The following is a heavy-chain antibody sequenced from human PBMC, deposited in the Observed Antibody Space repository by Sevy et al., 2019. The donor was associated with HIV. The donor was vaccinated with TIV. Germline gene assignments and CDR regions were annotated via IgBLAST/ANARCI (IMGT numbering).Heavy chain of an antibody. D-gene: IGHD3-3*01. V-gene: IGHV3-15*07. Sequence: GGSLRLSCAASGFAFSNAWMNWVRQAPGKGLEWVGRIKSKTDGGTTDYATPVKGRFSISRDDSQNTLYLQMNSLKTEDTAVYFCTAALTINKIKVRGPSYWGQGTLVTVSS. J-gene: IGHJ4*02. CDR3: TAALTINKIKVRGPSY. CDR1: GFAFSNAW. CDR2: IKSKTDGGTT.